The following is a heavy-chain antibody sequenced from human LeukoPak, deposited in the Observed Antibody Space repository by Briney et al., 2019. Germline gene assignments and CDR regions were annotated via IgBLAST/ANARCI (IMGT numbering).Heavy chain of an antibody. D-gene: IGHD4-17*01. CDR3: ARDYDYGDYPGD. CDR1: GFTVSSNY. Sequence: GGSLRLSCAASGFTVSSNYMSWVRQAPGKGLEWVSGINWNGGRTGYADSVKGRFTISRDNAKNSLYLQMNSLRAEDTALYYCARDYDYGDYPGDWGQGTLVSVSS. J-gene: IGHJ4*02. V-gene: IGHV3-20*04. CDR2: INWNGGRT.